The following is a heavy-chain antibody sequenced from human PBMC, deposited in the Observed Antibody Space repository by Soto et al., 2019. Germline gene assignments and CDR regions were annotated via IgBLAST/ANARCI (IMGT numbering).Heavy chain of an antibody. D-gene: IGHD3-22*01. CDR1: GYTFSRHA. CDR2: IIPIFGTA. Sequence: QVQLVQSGAEVKKPGASVKVPCKASGYTFSRHAISWVRQAPGQGLEWMGGIIPIFGTANHAQKFQGRVTIIADESTSTVYMELSSLRSEDTAMYYCARGWGYDSNDYYYAYWGQGTLVIVSS. V-gene: IGHV1-69*01. J-gene: IGHJ4*02. CDR3: ARGWGYDSNDYYYAY.